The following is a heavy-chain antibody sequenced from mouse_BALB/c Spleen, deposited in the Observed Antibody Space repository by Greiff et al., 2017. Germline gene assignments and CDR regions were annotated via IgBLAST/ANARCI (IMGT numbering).Heavy chain of an antibody. D-gene: IGHD2-14*01. J-gene: IGHJ4*01. CDR1: GYTFTSYW. CDR3: TRMDRYDGSAMDY. CDR2: IDPSDSYT. Sequence: QVQLKQPGAELVKPGASVKLSCKASGYTFTSYWMHWVKQRPGQGLEWIGEIDPSDSYTNYNQKFKDKATLTVDKSSSTAYMQLSSPTSEDSAVYYCTRMDRYDGSAMDYWGQGTSVTVSS. V-gene: IGHV1-69*02.